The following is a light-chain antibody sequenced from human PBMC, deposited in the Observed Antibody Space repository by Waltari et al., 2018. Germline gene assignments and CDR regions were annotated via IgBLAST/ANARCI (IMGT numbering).Light chain of an antibody. J-gene: IGKJ2*01. V-gene: IGKV1-39*01. CDR3: QQSYTTPNT. CDR1: QNIRDY. Sequence: DIQMTQSPSPLSASLGDRVIVTCRASQNIRDYVNWFQQSPGKPPKLLITRASTLHTGVPNRITGSGSGTEFTLTISSLQPEDFASYICQQSYTTPNTFGQGTKV. CDR2: RAS.